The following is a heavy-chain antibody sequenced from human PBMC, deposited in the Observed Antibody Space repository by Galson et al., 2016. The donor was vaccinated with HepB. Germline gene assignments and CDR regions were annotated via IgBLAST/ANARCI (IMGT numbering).Heavy chain of an antibody. CDR3: SSTMSCLY. CDR1: GYTFTSHG. V-gene: IGHV1-18*04. D-gene: IGHD3-22*01. CDR2: ISTYNVNT. Sequence: AVTVSCKASGYTFTSHGTSWVRQAPGQGREWMGWISTYNVNTNYADKLQGIVTMTPDTSTSTAYLELRSLTSDDTSVYYFSSTMSCLYWGQGTLVTVSS. J-gene: IGHJ4*02.